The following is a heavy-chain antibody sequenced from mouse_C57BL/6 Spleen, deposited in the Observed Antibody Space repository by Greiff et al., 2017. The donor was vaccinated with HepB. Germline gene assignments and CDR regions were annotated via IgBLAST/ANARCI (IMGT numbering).Heavy chain of an antibody. D-gene: IGHD2-4*01. CDR3: AMYDYEEFAY. Sequence: VQLQQSGAELVRPGTSVKLSCKASGYTFTSYWMHWVKQRPGQGLEWIGVIDPSDSYTNYNQKFKGKATLTVDTSSSTAYMQLSSLTSEDSAVYYCAMYDYEEFAYWGQGTLVTVSA. CDR1: GYTFTSYW. CDR2: IDPSDSYT. J-gene: IGHJ3*01. V-gene: IGHV1-59*01.